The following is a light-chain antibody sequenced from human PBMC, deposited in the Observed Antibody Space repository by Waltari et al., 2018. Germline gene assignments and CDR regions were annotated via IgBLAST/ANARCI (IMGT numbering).Light chain of an antibody. J-gene: IGKJ1*01. CDR3: IQGTHWPRT. CDR1: QSLVTSTVNTY. V-gene: IGKV2-30*01. CDR2: KVS. Sequence: EVVLTQSPLSLPVTLGQPASISCRSSQSLVTSTVNTYLNWFQQRPGQSPRRLSYKVSNRESGIPARFSGSGSGTDFTLKISRVEAEDFGVYYCIQGTHWPRTFGQGSKVEIK.